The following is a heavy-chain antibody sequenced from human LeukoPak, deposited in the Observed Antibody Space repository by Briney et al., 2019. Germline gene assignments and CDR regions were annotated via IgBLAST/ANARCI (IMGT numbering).Heavy chain of an antibody. Sequence: SQTLSLTCTVSGGAISSGGYYWSWIRPHPGKGLEWIGYIYYSGSTYYNPSLKSRVTISVDTSKNQFSLRLSSVTAADTAVYYCARARLGYCSGGSCYSTYYGMDVWGKGTTVTVSS. J-gene: IGHJ6*04. CDR2: IYYSGST. D-gene: IGHD2-15*01. CDR1: GGAISSGGYY. V-gene: IGHV4-31*03. CDR3: ARARLGYCSGGSCYSTYYGMDV.